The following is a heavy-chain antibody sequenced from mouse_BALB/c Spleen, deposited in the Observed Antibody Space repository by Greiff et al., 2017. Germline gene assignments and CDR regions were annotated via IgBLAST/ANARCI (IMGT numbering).Heavy chain of an antibody. CDR3: AREGLNYYGSAWFAY. D-gene: IGHD1-2*01. Sequence: VQVVESGPGLVAPSQSLSITCTVSGFSLTSYGVHWVRQPPGKGLEWLGVIWAGGSTNYNSALMSRLSISKDNSKSQVFLKMNSLQTDDTAMYYCAREGLNYYGSAWFAYWGQGTLVTVSA. V-gene: IGHV2-9*02. CDR2: IWAGGST. J-gene: IGHJ3*01. CDR1: GFSLTSYG.